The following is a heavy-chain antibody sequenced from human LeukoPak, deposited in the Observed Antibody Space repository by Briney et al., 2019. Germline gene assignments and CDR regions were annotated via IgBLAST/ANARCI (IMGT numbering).Heavy chain of an antibody. CDR3: AKVAVGSGSSNFDY. D-gene: IGHD3-10*01. V-gene: IGHV3-21*04. CDR2: ISSSSSYI. Sequence: GGSLRLSCAASGFTFSSYSMNWVRQAPGKGLEWVSSISSSSSYIYYADSVKGRFTISRDNSKNSLYLQMNSLRAEDTALYYCAKVAVGSGSSNFDYWGQGTLVTVSS. J-gene: IGHJ4*02. CDR1: GFTFSSYS.